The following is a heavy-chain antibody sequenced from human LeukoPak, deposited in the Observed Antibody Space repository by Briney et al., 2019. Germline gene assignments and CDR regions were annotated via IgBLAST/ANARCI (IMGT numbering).Heavy chain of an antibody. D-gene: IGHD6-6*01. Sequence: GRSLRLSCAASGFTFSSYGMHWVRQAPGKGLEGVAVISYDGSNKYYADSVKGRFTISRDNSKNTLYLQMTSLRAEDTARYYCAKHPRLVRYFDSWGQGTLVTVSS. J-gene: IGHJ4*02. CDR1: GFTFSSYG. CDR3: AKHPRLVRYFDS. V-gene: IGHV3-30*18. CDR2: ISYDGSNK.